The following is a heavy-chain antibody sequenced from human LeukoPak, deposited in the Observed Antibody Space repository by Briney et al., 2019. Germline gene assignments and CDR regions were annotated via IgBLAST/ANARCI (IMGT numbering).Heavy chain of an antibody. CDR2: IYPGDSDT. Sequence: GESLKISCKGSGYSFTSYWIGWVRQMPGKGLEWMGIIYPGDSDTRYSPSFQGQVTISADKSISTAYLQWSSLKASDTAMYYCARHKFFPAYCGGDCYFRAFDIWGQGTMVTVSS. CDR1: GYSFTSYW. CDR3: ARHKFFPAYCGGDCYFRAFDI. V-gene: IGHV5-51*01. J-gene: IGHJ3*02. D-gene: IGHD2-21*02.